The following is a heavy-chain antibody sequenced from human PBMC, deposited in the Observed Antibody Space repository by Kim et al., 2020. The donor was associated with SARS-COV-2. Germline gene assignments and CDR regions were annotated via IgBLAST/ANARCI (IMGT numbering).Heavy chain of an antibody. D-gene: IGHD6-25*01. CDR3: TRVLVNQAAPTHYYY. J-gene: IGHJ6*01. CDR1: RFTFGDDA. Sequence: GGSLRLSCTASRFTFGDDAVSWVRQAPGQGLEWMGFIRSKTYAGTIDYAASVRGRFTISRDDSNNIAYLQMNSLKTEDTAVYFCTRVLVNQAAPTHYYY. CDR2: IRSKTYAGTI. V-gene: IGHV3-49*04.